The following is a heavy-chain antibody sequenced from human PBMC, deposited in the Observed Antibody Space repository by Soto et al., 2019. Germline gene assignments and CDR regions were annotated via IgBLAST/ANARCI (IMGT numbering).Heavy chain of an antibody. CDR2: MWYDGTNK. D-gene: IGHD3-16*01. CDR1: GFTFRIYS. J-gene: IGHJ3*02. V-gene: IGHV3-33*01. CDR3: ARDATFGTKGGSFDI. Sequence: HPGGSLRLSCAASGFTFRIYSMHWVRQSPGKGLEWVAVMWYDGTNKYYGESVKGRFTISRDNSENTLYLQMNSLRVEDTAVYYCARDATFGTKGGSFDIWGHGTLVPVSS.